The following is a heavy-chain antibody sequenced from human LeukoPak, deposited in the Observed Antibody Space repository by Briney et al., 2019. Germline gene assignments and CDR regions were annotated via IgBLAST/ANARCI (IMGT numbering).Heavy chain of an antibody. V-gene: IGHV3-23*01. CDR3: RLQYGKYNWNDGAYFDY. CDR1: GFTFSSYA. J-gene: IGHJ4*02. D-gene: IGHD1-1*01. Sequence: GGSLRLSCAASGFTFSSYAMSWVRQAPGKGLEWVSAISGSGGSTYYADSVKGRFTISRDNSKNTLYLQMNSLRAKDTAVYYCRLQYGKYNWNDGAYFDYWGQGTLVTVSS. CDR2: ISGSGGST.